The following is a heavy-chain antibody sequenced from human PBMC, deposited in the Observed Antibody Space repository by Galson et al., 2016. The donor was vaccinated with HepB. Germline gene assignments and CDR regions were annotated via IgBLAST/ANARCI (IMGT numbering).Heavy chain of an antibody. V-gene: IGHV1-18*04. CDR2: ISAYNDNT. D-gene: IGHD5-24*01. Sequence: SVKVSCKASGYTFTSYGISWVRQAPGQGLEWMGWISAYNDNTDHAQKLQGRVTMTTDTSTSTAYMELRSLRSDNTAVYYGARVTGMATIRRAFDIWGQGTMGTVSS. J-gene: IGHJ3*02. CDR3: ARVTGMATIRRAFDI. CDR1: GYTFTSYG.